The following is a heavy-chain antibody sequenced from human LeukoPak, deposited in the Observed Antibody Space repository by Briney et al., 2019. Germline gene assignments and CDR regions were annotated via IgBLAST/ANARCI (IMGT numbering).Heavy chain of an antibody. CDR1: GFTFSSFA. CDR3: AKGPFSYYDASGYNYFES. J-gene: IGHJ4*02. D-gene: IGHD3-22*01. CDR2: MSGSGGTT. Sequence: GGSLRLSCAASGFTFSSFAMSWVRQAPGEGLEWVSAMSGSGGTTYSADSVKGRFTISRDNAKDTLYLEMNSVRAEDTAIYYCAKGPFSYYDASGYNYFESWGQGTLVTVSS. V-gene: IGHV3-23*01.